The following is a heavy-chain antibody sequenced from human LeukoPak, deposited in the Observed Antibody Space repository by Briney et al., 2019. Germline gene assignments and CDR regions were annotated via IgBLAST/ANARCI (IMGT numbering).Heavy chain of an antibody. V-gene: IGHV4-61*02. CDR3: ARARYCSGGSCGNYYYYYMDV. CDR1: GGSISSGSYY. J-gene: IGHJ6*03. CDR2: IYTSGST. Sequence: SQTLSLTCTVSGGSISSGSYYWSWIRQPAGKGLEWIGRIYTSGSTNYNPSLKSRITISVDTSKNQFSLKLSSVTAADTAVYYCARARYCSGGSCGNYYYYYMDVWGKGTTVTISS. D-gene: IGHD2-15*01.